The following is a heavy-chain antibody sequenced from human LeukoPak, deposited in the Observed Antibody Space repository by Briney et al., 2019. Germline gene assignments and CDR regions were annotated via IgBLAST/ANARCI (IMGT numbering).Heavy chain of an antibody. CDR3: ARDYYYGRAFDI. D-gene: IGHD3-10*01. CDR1: GFTVSSNY. J-gene: IGHJ3*02. Sequence: GGSLRLSCAASGFTVSSNYMSWVRQAPGKGLEWVSIIYNDDNTNYADSVKGRFTISRDKSKNTLYLQMNSLRADDTAVYYCARDYYYGRAFDIWGQGTMVTVSS. CDR2: IYNDDNT. V-gene: IGHV3-53*01.